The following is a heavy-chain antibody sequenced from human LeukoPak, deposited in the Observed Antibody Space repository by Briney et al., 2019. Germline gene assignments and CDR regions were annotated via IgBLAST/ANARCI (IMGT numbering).Heavy chain of an antibody. CDR2: ISSSGSTI. V-gene: IGHV3-11*04. Sequence: GGSLRLSCAASGFTFSDYYMSWIRQAPGKGLEWVSYISSSGSTIYYADSVKGRFTISRDNAKNSLYLQMNSLRAEDTAVYYCAKVGALGYCSGGSCYSESLYYYYYMDVWGKGTTVTVSS. CDR1: GFTFSDYY. J-gene: IGHJ6*03. D-gene: IGHD2-15*01. CDR3: AKVGALGYCSGGSCYSESLYYYYYMDV.